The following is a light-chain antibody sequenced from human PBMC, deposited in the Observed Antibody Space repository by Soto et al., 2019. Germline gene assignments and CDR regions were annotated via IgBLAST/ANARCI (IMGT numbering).Light chain of an antibody. CDR3: QQYSTSPRT. Sequence: EMVLTQSPGTLSLSPGERATLSCRASQSVRSSYLAWYQQKLGQAPRLLIYGVSNRATGIPDRFSGSGSGTDFTLTISRRESEDVAVYYCQQYSTSPRTFGQGTKVEIK. J-gene: IGKJ1*01. CDR1: QSVRSSY. V-gene: IGKV3-20*01. CDR2: GVS.